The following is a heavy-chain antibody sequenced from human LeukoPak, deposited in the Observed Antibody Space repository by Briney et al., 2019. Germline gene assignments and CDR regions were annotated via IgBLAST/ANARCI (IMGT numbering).Heavy chain of an antibody. CDR1: GYTFTGYY. Sequence: ASVKVSCKASGYTFTGYYMHGVRQAPGQGLEWMGWISAYNGNTNYAQKLQGRVTMTTDTSTSTAYMELRSLRSDDTAVYYCARDLLAAAGMDYWGQGTLVTVSS. CDR3: ARDLLAAAGMDY. CDR2: ISAYNGNT. J-gene: IGHJ4*02. V-gene: IGHV1-18*04. D-gene: IGHD6-13*01.